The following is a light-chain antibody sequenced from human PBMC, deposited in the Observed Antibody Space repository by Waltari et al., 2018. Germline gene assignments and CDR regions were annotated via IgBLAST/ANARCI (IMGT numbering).Light chain of an antibody. J-gene: IGKJ2*01. Sequence: DIQMTQSPSSLSASVGDRDTITCQASHDISNYLNWYQQKPGKAPKLLIYDASNLETGVPSRFSGSGSGTDFSFTISSLQPEDIATYYCQQFDNLVYTFGQGTKLEIK. V-gene: IGKV1-33*01. CDR1: HDISNY. CDR3: QQFDNLVYT. CDR2: DAS.